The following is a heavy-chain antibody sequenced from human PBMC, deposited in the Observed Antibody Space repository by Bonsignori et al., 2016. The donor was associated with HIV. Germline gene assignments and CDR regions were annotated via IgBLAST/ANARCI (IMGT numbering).Heavy chain of an antibody. CDR2: IKQDGSEK. Sequence: GESLKISCAASGFTFSSYWMSWVRQAPGKGLEWVANIKQDGSEKYYVDSVKGRFTISRDNAKNSLYLQMNSLRAEDTAVYYCARDRDTAMVRGSDAFDIWGQGDNGHRLL. V-gene: IGHV3-7*03. CDR3: ARDRDTAMVRGSDAFDI. CDR1: GFTFSSYW. J-gene: IGHJ3*02. D-gene: IGHD5-18*01.